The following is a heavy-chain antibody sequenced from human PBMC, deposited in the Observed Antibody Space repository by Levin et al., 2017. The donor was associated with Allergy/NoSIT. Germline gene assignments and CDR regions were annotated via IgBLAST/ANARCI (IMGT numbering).Heavy chain of an antibody. Sequence: GESLKISCAASGFTFSSYDMHWVRQATGKGLEWVSAIGTAGDTYYPGSVKGRFTISRENAKNSLYLQMNSLRAGDTAVYYCARDLRSSGYYYYGMDVWGQGTTVTVSS. V-gene: IGHV3-13*01. CDR1: GFTFSSYD. J-gene: IGHJ6*02. D-gene: IGHD6-19*01. CDR3: ARDLRSSGYYYYGMDV. CDR2: IGTAGDT.